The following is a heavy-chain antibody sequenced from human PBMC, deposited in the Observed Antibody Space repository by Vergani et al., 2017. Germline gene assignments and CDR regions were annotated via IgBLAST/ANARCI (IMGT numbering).Heavy chain of an antibody. CDR2: INPNSGGT. J-gene: IGHJ5*02. CDR3: ARIVIAAAGEGVDWFDP. D-gene: IGHD6-13*01. CDR1: GYTFTGYY. Sequence: QVQLVQSGAEVKKPGASVKVSCKASGYTFTGYYMHWVRQAPGQGLEWMGWINPNSGGTNYAQKFQGRVTMTRDTSISTAYMELSRLRSDDTAVYYCARIVIAAAGEGVDWFDPWGQGTLVTVAS. V-gene: IGHV1-2*02.